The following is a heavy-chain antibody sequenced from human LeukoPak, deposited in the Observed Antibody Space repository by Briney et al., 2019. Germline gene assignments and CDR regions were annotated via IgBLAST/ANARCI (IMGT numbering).Heavy chain of an antibody. V-gene: IGHV3-15*01. Sequence: GGSLRLSCVASGFSFSYASMSWVRQAPGKGLQWVGDIRSETDGATTDYAAAVQGRFTISRDDSKKMLYLEMNSLTTEDTAVYYCTTDLNQRLEWFGNPLDHWGRGTPVTVSS. CDR1: GFSFSYAS. CDR3: TTDLNQRLEWFGNPLDH. CDR2: IRSETDGATT. J-gene: IGHJ4*02. D-gene: IGHD3-10*01.